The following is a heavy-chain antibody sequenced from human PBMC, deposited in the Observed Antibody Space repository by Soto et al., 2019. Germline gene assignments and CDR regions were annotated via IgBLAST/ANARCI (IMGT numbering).Heavy chain of an antibody. V-gene: IGHV4-30-4*01. J-gene: IGHJ6*02. D-gene: IGHD2-2*01. CDR3: ARGQDIVVVPAANGYGMDV. Sequence: SETLSLTCTVSGGSISSGDYYWSWIRQPPGKGLEWIGYIYYSGSTYYNPSLKSRVTISVDTSKNQFSLKLSSVTAADTAVYYCARGQDIVVVPAANGYGMDVWGQGTTVTVSS. CDR1: GGSISSGDYY. CDR2: IYYSGST.